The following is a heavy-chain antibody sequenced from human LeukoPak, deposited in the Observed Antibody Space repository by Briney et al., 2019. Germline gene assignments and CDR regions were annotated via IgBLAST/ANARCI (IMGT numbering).Heavy chain of an antibody. J-gene: IGHJ3*02. D-gene: IGHD3-22*01. CDR3: ARPGLHTYYYDSSGAFDI. CDR2: IYYSGST. Sequence: SETLSLTCTVSGGSISSGDYYWSWIRQPPGKGLEWIGYIYYSGSTYYNPSLKSRVTISVDTSKNQFSLKLSSVTAADTAVYYCARPGLHTYYYDSSGAFDIWGQGTMVTVSS. CDR1: GGSISSGDYY. V-gene: IGHV4-30-4*01.